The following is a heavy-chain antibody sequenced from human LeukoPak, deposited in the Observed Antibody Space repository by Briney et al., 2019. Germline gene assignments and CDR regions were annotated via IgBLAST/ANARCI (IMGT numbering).Heavy chain of an antibody. V-gene: IGHV3-74*01. CDR1: GFTFSSYW. CDR2: IDGDGRIA. D-gene: IGHD3-16*01. CDR3: ARDRLGGVIDY. J-gene: IGHJ4*02. Sequence: PGGSLRLSCAASGFTFSSYWMHWVRQVPGQGLVWVSHIDGDGRIAHYGDSVKGRFTISRDNAKNTVYLQMDSLRAEDTAVYYCARDRLGGVIDYWGQGTLVTVSS.